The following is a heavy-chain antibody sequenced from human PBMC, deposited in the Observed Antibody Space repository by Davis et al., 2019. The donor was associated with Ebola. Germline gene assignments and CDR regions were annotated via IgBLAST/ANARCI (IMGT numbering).Heavy chain of an antibody. CDR2: IKQDGSEK. V-gene: IGHV3-7*01. J-gene: IGHJ5*01. Sequence: PGGSLRLSCAASGFTFSSYWMSWVRQAPGKGLEWVANIKQDGSEKYYVDSVKGRFTISRDNAKNSLYLQMNSLRAEDTAVYYCARHTPPIQLWFDYWGQGTLVTVSS. CDR3: ARHTPPIQLWFDY. CDR1: GFTFSSYW. D-gene: IGHD5-18*01.